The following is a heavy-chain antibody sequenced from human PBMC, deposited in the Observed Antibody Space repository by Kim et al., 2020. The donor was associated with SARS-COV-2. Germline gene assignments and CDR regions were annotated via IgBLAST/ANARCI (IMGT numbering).Heavy chain of an antibody. CDR2: IYYSGST. Sequence: SETLSLTCTVSGGSISSYYWSWIRQPPGKGLEWIGYIYYSGSTNYNPSLKSRVTISVDTSKNQFSLKLSSVTAADTAVYYCASGDMVGRDYWGQGTLVTVSS. CDR3: ASGDMVGRDY. D-gene: IGHD7-27*01. CDR1: GGSISSYY. J-gene: IGHJ4*02. V-gene: IGHV4-59*08.